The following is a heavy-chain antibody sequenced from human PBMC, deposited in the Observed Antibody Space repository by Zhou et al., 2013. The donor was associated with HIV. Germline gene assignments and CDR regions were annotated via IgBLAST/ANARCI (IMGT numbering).Heavy chain of an antibody. D-gene: IGHD5-18*01. CDR1: GGSISSSSYY. CDR2: IYYSGST. V-gene: IGHV4-39*07. Sequence: QVQLQESGPGLVKPSETLSLTCTVSGGSISSSSYYWGWIRQPPGKGLEWIGSIYYSGSTYYNPSLKSRVTISVDTSKNQFSLKLSSVTAADTAVYYCARLGIQLWSAPVGWGQGTLVTVSS. J-gene: IGHJ4*02. CDR3: ARLGIQLWSAPVG.